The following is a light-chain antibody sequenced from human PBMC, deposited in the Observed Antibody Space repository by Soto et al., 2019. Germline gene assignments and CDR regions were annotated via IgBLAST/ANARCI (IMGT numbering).Light chain of an antibody. CDR3: CAYTARTTLSWV. Sequence: QSLLTQPTSVSGSPGQSITISCTGVSSDIGGYNHVSWYQQHPGNVPRLIIYDVDNRPLGISNRFSGSQSGNTASLSISGLQAEDEADYYCCAYTARTTLSWVFGGGTKVTVL. J-gene: IGLJ3*02. V-gene: IGLV2-14*03. CDR1: SSDIGGYNH. CDR2: DVD.